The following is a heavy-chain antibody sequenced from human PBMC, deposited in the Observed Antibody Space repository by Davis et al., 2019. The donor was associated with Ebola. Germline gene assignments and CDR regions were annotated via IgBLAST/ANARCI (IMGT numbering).Heavy chain of an antibody. D-gene: IGHD3-3*01. Sequence: GESLKISCAASGFTFSSYAMSWVRQAPGKGLEWVSAISGSGGSTYYADSVKGRFTISRDNSKNTLYLQMNSLRAEDTAVYYCAKGMYYDFWSARDYWGQGTLVTVSS. CDR1: GFTFSSYA. CDR2: ISGSGGST. J-gene: IGHJ4*02. CDR3: AKGMYYDFWSARDY. V-gene: IGHV3-23*01.